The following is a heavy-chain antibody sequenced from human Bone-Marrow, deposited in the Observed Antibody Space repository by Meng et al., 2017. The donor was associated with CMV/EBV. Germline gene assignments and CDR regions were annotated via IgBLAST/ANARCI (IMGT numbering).Heavy chain of an antibody. CDR1: GYTFTSYG. V-gene: IGHV1-69*10. CDR3: VRDVVPAATRPAGAFDI. CDR2: IIPILGIA. J-gene: IGHJ3*02. Sequence: SVKVSCKASGYTFTSYGISWVRQAPGQGLEWMGGIIPILGIANYAQKFQGRVTITADKSTSTAYMELSSLRAEDTAVYYCVRDVVPAATRPAGAFDIWGQGTMVTVSS. D-gene: IGHD2-2*01.